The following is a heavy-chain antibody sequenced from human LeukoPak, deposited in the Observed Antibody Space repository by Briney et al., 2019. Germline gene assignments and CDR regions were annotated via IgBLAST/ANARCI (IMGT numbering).Heavy chain of an antibody. CDR1: GDSVSSNSAA. D-gene: IGHD5-12*01. CDR2: TYYRSKWYN. Sequence: SQTLSLTCAISGDSVSSNSAAWNWIRQSPSRGLEWLGRTYYRSKWYNDYAVSVKSRITINPDTSKNQFSLQLNSVTPEDTAVYYCARAGIVATITNYYYYGMDVWGQGTTVTVSS. CDR3: ARAGIVATITNYYYYGMDV. J-gene: IGHJ6*02. V-gene: IGHV6-1*01.